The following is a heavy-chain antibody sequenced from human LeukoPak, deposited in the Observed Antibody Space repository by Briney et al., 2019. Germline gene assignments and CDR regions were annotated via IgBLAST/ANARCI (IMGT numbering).Heavy chain of an antibody. CDR2: IYYSGST. CDR1: GGSISSYY. CDR3: AREATTSRPGDY. D-gene: IGHD1-1*01. Sequence: SETLSLTCTVSGGSISSYYWSWIRQPPGKGLEWIGYIYYSGSTNYNPSLKSRVTISVDTSKNQFSLKLSSVTAADTAVYYCAREATTSRPGDYWGLGTLVTVSS. J-gene: IGHJ4*02. V-gene: IGHV4-59*12.